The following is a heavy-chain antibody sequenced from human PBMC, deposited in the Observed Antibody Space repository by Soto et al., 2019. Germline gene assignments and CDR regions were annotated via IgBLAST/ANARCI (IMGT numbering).Heavy chain of an antibody. D-gene: IGHD2-2*01. V-gene: IGHV1-46*01. CDR3: ASDIYCISTSCLGE. J-gene: IGHJ4*02. Sequence: QVQLVQSGAEVKKPGASVKVSCKASGYTFTSYYMHWVRQAPGQGLEWMGIINPSGGSTSYAQKFPVRVTXXRXTSXSTVYMELSSLISEDTAVYYCASDIYCISTSCLGEWGQGTLVTVSS. CDR1: GYTFTSYY. CDR2: INPSGGST.